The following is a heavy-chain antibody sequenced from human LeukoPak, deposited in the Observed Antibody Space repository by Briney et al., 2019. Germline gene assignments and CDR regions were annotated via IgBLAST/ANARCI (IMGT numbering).Heavy chain of an antibody. Sequence: SETLSLTCAVYGGSFSGYYWSWIRQPPGKGLEWIGEINHSGSTNYNPSLKSRVTISVDTSKNQFSLKLSSVTAADTAVYYCARDTGIAARRTSTDYWGQGTLVTVSS. V-gene: IGHV4-34*01. J-gene: IGHJ4*02. CDR3: ARDTGIAARRTSTDY. CDR2: INHSGST. CDR1: GGSFSGYY. D-gene: IGHD6-6*01.